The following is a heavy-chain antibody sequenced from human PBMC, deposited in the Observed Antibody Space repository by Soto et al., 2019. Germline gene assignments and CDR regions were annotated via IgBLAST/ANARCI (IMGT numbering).Heavy chain of an antibody. CDR1: GFTFTSSA. D-gene: IGHD2-2*01. CDR3: AAASSTSGGYYGMDV. CDR2: IVVGSGHT. Sequence: ASVKVSCKTSGFTFTSSAMQWVRQARGQRLEWIGWIVVGSGHTNYAQKFQERVTITRDMSTSTAYMELSSLRSEDTAMYYCAAASSTSGGYYGMDVWGQGTTVTVSS. J-gene: IGHJ6*02. V-gene: IGHV1-58*02.